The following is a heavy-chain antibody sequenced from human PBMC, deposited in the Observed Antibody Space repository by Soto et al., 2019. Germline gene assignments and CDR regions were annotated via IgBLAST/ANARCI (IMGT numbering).Heavy chain of an antibody. CDR1: GFTFTNYA. V-gene: IGHV1-18*04. J-gene: IGHJ5*02. CDR2: IRLSNGFT. Sequence: QVQWVQSGAEVKKPGASVKVSCKASGFTFTNYAVTWVRQAPGQGLEWVGWIRLSNGFTLYGQNFQGSATVTADTSTITSDLELRDLRSDDTAIYYCARGLNHFDITGDWFDPWGQGTQVVVSS. D-gene: IGHD3-22*01. CDR3: ARGLNHFDITGDWFDP.